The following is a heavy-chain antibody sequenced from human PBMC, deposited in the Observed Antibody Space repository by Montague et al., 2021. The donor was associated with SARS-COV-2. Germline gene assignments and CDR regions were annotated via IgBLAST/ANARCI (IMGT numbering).Heavy chain of an antibody. Sequence: SETLSLTCTVSAGAIRDTDYFWGWIRQPPGKGLEWTGSIYYSGTTYHNPSLKSRVTIFVDTSKNQFSLKLSSVTAADTAVYFCARHRDKLGSLNWFAPWGQGTLVTVSS. CDR2: IYYSGTT. V-gene: IGHV4-39*01. J-gene: IGHJ5*02. CDR1: AGAIRDTDYF. CDR3: ARHRDKLGSLNWFAP. D-gene: IGHD3-16*01.